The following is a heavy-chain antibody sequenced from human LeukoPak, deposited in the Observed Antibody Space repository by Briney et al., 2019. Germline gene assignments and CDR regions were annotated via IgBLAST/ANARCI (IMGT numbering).Heavy chain of an antibody. CDR3: AREGKWLQLRYFDY. Sequence: PGGSLRLSCVASGFTFSSYWMSWVRQAPGKGLEWVANIKQDGSEKYYVDSVKGRFTISRDNAKNSLYLQMNSLRAEDTAVYYCAREGKWLQLRYFDYWGQGTLVTVSS. CDR2: IKQDGSEK. CDR1: GFTFSSYW. D-gene: IGHD5-24*01. V-gene: IGHV3-7*03. J-gene: IGHJ4*02.